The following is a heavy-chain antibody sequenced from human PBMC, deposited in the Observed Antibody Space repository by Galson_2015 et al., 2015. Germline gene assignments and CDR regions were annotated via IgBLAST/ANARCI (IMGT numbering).Heavy chain of an antibody. CDR3: ARDRTPPSQIAVAGLMDV. Sequence: SLRLSCAASGFTFGSYGLHWARQGPGKGLEWVSHISSSSRIIYYAGSVKGRFTISRDNAKNYLYLLMNSLRADHTAVYYCARDRTPPSQIAVAGLMDVWGQGTTVTVSS. CDR1: GFTFGSYG. CDR2: ISSSSRII. V-gene: IGHV3-48*01. J-gene: IGHJ6*02. D-gene: IGHD6-19*01.